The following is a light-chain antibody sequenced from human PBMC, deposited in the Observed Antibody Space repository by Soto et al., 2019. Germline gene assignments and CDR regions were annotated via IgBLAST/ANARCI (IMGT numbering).Light chain of an antibody. CDR1: QTVTYY. Sequence: EIVLTQSPATLSLSPGERATLSCRASQTVTYYLAWFQQKPGQAPRLLIYDASDRATGVPARFSGSGSGTDFTLTISSLEPEDFEVYYCQHRSNWPPTWTFGQGTKVDIK. J-gene: IGKJ1*01. CDR2: DAS. CDR3: QHRSNWPPTWT. V-gene: IGKV3-11*01.